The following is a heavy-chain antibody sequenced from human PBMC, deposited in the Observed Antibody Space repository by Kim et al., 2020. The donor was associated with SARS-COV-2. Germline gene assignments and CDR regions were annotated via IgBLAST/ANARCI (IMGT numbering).Heavy chain of an antibody. J-gene: IGHJ4*02. Sequence: SETLSLTCTVSGGSISRYYWSWIRQPTGKGLEWIGYNYYSGSTNYNPSLKSRVNISVDTSKNQFSLKLSSVTAADTAVYYCARGSYSSGWQSWYFDYWGQGTLVTVSS. CDR1: GGSISRYY. CDR2: NYYSGST. D-gene: IGHD6-19*01. CDR3: ARGSYSSGWQSWYFDY. V-gene: IGHV4-59*01.